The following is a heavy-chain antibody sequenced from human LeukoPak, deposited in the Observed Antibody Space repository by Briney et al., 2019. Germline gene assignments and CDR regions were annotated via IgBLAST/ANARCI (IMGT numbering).Heavy chain of an antibody. J-gene: IGHJ6*03. V-gene: IGHV4-34*01. CDR1: GGSFSGYY. D-gene: IGHD2-15*01. Sequence: ASETLSLTCAVYGGSFSGYYWSWIRQPPGKGLEWIGEINHSGSTNYNPSLKSRVTISVDTSKNQFSLKLSSVTAADTAVYYCARGGRYCSGGSCWTPYYYYYMDVWGKGTTVTVSS. CDR3: ARGGRYCSGGSCWTPYYYYYMDV. CDR2: INHSGST.